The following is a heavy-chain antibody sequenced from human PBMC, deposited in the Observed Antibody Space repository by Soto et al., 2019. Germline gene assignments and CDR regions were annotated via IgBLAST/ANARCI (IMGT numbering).Heavy chain of an antibody. J-gene: IGHJ5*02. V-gene: IGHV1-58*01. D-gene: IGHD3-3*01. CDR3: AAEDYDFWSGVYNWFDP. CDR2: IVVGSGNT. CDR1: GFTFTSSA. Sequence: EASVKVSCKASGFTFTSSAVQWVRQARGQRLEWIGWIVVGSGNTNYAQKFQERVTITRDMSTSTAYMELSSLRSEDTAVYYCAAEDYDFWSGVYNWFDPWGQGTLVTVS.